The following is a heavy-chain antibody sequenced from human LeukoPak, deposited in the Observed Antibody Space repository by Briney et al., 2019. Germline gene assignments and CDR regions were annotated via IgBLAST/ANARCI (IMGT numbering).Heavy chain of an antibody. CDR3: ARDVSGWPPAPHFDY. CDR1: GGSISSYY. D-gene: IGHD6-19*01. Sequence: PSETLSLTCTVSGGSISSYYWSWIRQPPGKGLEWIGYIYYSGSTNYNPSLKSRVTISVDTSKNQFSLKLSSVTAADTAVYYCARDVSGWPPAPHFDYWGQGNLVTVSS. V-gene: IGHV4-59*01. CDR2: IYYSGST. J-gene: IGHJ4*02.